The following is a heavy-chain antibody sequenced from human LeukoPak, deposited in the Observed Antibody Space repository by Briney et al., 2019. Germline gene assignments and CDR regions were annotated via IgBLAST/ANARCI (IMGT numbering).Heavy chain of an antibody. CDR3: AKDVSSSWPEYFQH. J-gene: IGHJ1*01. Sequence: PGGSLRLSCAASGFTFSSYAISWVRQAPGKGLEWVSAISGSGGSTYYADSVKGRFTISRDNSKNMLYLQMNSLRAEDTAVYYCAKDVSSSWPEYFQHWGQGTLVTVSS. V-gene: IGHV3-23*01. CDR2: ISGSGGST. CDR1: GFTFSSYA. D-gene: IGHD6-13*01.